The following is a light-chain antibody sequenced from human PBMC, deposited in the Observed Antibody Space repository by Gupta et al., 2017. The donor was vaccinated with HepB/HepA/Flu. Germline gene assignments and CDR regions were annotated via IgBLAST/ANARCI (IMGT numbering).Light chain of an antibody. CDR1: QSVSSY. V-gene: IGKV3-11*01. CDR2: DAS. CDR3: QQRSSWPLT. J-gene: IGKJ4*01. Sequence: EIVLTQSPATLSLSPGERATLSCRASQSVSSYLAWYQQKPGQAPRLLIYDASGRATGIPARFSGSGSGTEFTLTISSREPEDFAVYYCQQRSSWPLTFGGGTKVEIK.